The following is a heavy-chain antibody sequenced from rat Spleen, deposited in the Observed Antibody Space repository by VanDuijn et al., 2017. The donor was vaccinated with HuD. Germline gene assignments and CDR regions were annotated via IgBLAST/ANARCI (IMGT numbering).Heavy chain of an antibody. J-gene: IGHJ4*01. Sequence: EVQLVESGGGLVQPGRSLKLSCSVSGFTFSNYYMAWVRQAPTKGLEWVASISTGGGNTYYRDSVKGRFTISRDNAKSTLYLQMDSLGSEDTATYYCTRHRLYFDDGSYYHSRVMDAWGQGASVTVSS. V-gene: IGHV5-25*01. D-gene: IGHD1-12*02. CDR2: ISTGGGNT. CDR3: TRHRLYFDDGSYYHSRVMDA. CDR1: GFTFSNYY.